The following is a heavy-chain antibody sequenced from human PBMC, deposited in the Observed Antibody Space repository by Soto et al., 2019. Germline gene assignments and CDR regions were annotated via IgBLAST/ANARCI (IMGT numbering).Heavy chain of an antibody. CDR3: AREPYYDFWSGRYLDY. Sequence: ASVKVSCKASGYTFTSYYMHWVRQAPGQGLEWMGIINPSGGSTSYAQKFQGRVTMTRDPSTSTVYMELSSLRSEDTAVYYCAREPYYDFWSGRYLDYWSQGTLVTVSS. V-gene: IGHV1-46*03. CDR1: GYTFTSYY. J-gene: IGHJ4*02. D-gene: IGHD3-3*01. CDR2: INPSGGST.